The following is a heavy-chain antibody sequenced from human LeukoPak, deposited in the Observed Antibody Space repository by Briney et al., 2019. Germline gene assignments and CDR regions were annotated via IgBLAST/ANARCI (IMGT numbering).Heavy chain of an antibody. CDR3: ARRVVTATDNWFDP. J-gene: IGHJ5*02. D-gene: IGHD4-23*01. Sequence: TSETMSLTCTVSGASISTYYWSWIRQPPGKVLEWVGYISYSGITNYNPSLKSRLTISVDTSKNQCSLKLSSVTAADTAVYYCARRVVTATDNWFDPWGQGTLVTVSS. V-gene: IGHV4-59*01. CDR1: GASISTYY. CDR2: ISYSGIT.